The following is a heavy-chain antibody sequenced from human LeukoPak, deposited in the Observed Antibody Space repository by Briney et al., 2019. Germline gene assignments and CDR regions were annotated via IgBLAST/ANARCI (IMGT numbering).Heavy chain of an antibody. CDR2: ITSSGAYI. D-gene: IGHD2/OR15-2a*01. Sequence: GGSLRLSCAASGFTFSSYSISWVRQAPGKGLEWVSSITSSGAYIDYADSVKDRFTISRDNAKNSLYLQMNSLRAEDTAVYYCARVTFGATTNNYYFYHMDVWGKGTPVTVSS. CDR1: GFTFSSYS. J-gene: IGHJ6*03. V-gene: IGHV3-21*01. CDR3: ARVTFGATTNNYYFYHMDV.